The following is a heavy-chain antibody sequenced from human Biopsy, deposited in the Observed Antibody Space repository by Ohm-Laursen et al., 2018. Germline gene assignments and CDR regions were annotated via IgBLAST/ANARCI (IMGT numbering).Heavy chain of an antibody. V-gene: IGHV3-11*01. CDR2: ISSTSKSI. J-gene: IGHJ2*01. Sequence: SLRLSCAAPGFTFSDHSLSWIRQAPGKGLEWIADISSTSKSISYADSVQGRFTISRDNARESIYLQMSSLRAEDTAVYYCARVKLWYPYCYFDHWGRGTLVTVSS. CDR3: ARVKLWYPYCYFDH. CDR1: GFTFSDHS. D-gene: IGHD3-16*01.